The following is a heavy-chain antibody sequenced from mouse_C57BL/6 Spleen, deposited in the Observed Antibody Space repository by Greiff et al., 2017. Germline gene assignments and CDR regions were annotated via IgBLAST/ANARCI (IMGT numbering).Heavy chain of an antibody. J-gene: IGHJ3*01. CDR1: GYTFTSYW. Sequence: QVQLQQPGAELVRPGSSVKLSCKASGYTFTSYWMDWVKQRPGQGLEWIGNIYPSDSETQYNQKFKDKATLTGDKSSSTAYRQLSSLTSEDSAVYYCARRVSNSAWCAYWGQGTLVTVSA. CDR2: IYPSDSET. V-gene: IGHV1-61*01. D-gene: IGHD2-5*01. CDR3: ARRVSNSAWCAY.